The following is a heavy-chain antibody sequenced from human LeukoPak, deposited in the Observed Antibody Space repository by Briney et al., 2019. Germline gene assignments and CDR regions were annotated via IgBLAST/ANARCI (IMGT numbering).Heavy chain of an antibody. CDR1: GYTFTDYY. V-gene: IGHV1-2*02. D-gene: IGHD3-10*01. Sequence: ASVKVSCKASGYTFTDYYLHWMRQAPGQGLEWMGLINPNSGGTNYAQKFQGRVTMTRDTSITTVYMDLRRLRSDDTAVYYCARGRGAQYTSGSYQSKNWFDPWGQGTLVTVSS. CDR2: INPNSGGT. J-gene: IGHJ5*02. CDR3: ARGRGAQYTSGSYQSKNWFDP.